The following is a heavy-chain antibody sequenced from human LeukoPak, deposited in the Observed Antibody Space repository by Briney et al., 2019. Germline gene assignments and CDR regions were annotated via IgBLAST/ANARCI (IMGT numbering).Heavy chain of an antibody. CDR3: ARHCSSTNCYNPSFWDY. D-gene: IGHD2-2*02. J-gene: IGHJ4*02. CDR2: IKQDGSEK. Sequence: GGSLRLSCAASGFTFSSYWMSWVRQAPGKGLEWVANIKQDGSEKYYVDSVKGRFTISRDNAKNSLYLQMNSLRAEDTAVYYCARHCSSTNCYNPSFWDYWGQGTLVTVSS. CDR1: GFTFSSYW. V-gene: IGHV3-7*01.